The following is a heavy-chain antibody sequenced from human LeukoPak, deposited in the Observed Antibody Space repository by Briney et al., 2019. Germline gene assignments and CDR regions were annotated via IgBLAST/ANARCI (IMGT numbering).Heavy chain of an antibody. CDR3: TRAEVRDTYYYFDY. CDR2: IRKKADSYTT. V-gene: IGHV3-72*01. CDR1: GFTFSDHY. Sequence: GGSLRLSCAASGFTFSDHYMDWVRQAPGKGLEWVGRIRKKADSYTTDYAASAKGRFTISRDDSKNSLYLQMNSLETEDTAVYYCTRAEVRDTYYYFDYWGQGTLVTVSS. J-gene: IGHJ4*02. D-gene: IGHD5-18*01.